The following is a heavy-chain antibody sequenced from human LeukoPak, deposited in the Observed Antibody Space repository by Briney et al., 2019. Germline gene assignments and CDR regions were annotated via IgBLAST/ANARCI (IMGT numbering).Heavy chain of an antibody. CDR1: GGSISSSSNY. J-gene: IGHJ4*02. Sequence: SETLSLTCTVSGGSISSSSNYWGWIRQPPGKGLEWIGSIYYSGSTYYNPSLKSRVTISVDMSKNQFSLKLSSVTAEDTAVYYCARDLNWETYWGQGTLVSVSS. V-gene: IGHV4-39*07. CDR2: IYYSGST. CDR3: ARDLNWETY. D-gene: IGHD7-27*01.